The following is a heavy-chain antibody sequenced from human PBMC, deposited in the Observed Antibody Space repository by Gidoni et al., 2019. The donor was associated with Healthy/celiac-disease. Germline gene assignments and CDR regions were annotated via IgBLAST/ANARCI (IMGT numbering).Heavy chain of an antibody. D-gene: IGHD6-13*01. CDR3: AGLTAAGTIYYYYYMDV. Sequence: QVQLVQSGAEVKKPGSSVKVSCKASGGTFSSYAISWVRQAPGQGLEWMGGIIPIFGTANYEQKFQGRVTITADESTSTAYMELSSLRSEDTAVYYCAGLTAAGTIYYYYYMDVWGKGTTVTVSS. J-gene: IGHJ6*03. CDR2: IIPIFGTA. CDR1: GGTFSSYA. V-gene: IGHV1-69*01.